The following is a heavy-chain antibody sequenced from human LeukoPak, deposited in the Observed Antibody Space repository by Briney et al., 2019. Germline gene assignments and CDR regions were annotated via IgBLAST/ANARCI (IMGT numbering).Heavy chain of an antibody. CDR1: GFTFSSYG. CDR3: AKEDYYGSGSYYPRFFDY. V-gene: IGHV3-30*18. CDR2: ISYDGSNK. D-gene: IGHD3-10*01. J-gene: IGHJ4*02. Sequence: GGSLRLSCAASGFTFSSYGMHWVRQAPGKGLEWVAVISYDGSNKYYADSVKGRFTISRDNSKNTLYLQMNSLRAEDTAVYYCAKEDYYGSGSYYPRFFDYWGQGTLVTVSS.